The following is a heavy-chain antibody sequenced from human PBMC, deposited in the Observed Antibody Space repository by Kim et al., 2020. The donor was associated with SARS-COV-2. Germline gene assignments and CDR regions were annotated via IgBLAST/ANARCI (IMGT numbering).Heavy chain of an antibody. CDR2: INHSGST. J-gene: IGHJ4*02. CDR3: AKTFPEGGSHDY. Sequence: SETLSLTCAVYGGSFSGYYWSWIRQPPGKGLEWIGEINHSGSTNYNPSLKSRVTISVETSKNQFSLKLSSVTAADTAVYYCAKTFPEGGSHDYWGQGTLVTVSS. D-gene: IGHD2-15*01. CDR1: GGSFSGYY. V-gene: IGHV4-34*01.